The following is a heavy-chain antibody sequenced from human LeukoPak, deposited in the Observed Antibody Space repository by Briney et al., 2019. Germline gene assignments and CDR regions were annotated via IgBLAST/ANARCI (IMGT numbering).Heavy chain of an antibody. J-gene: IGHJ5*02. D-gene: IGHD6-13*01. Sequence: SETLSLTCTVSGGSISSYYWSWIRQPPGKGLEWIGYIYYSGSTNYNPSLKSRVTISVDTSKNQFSLKLSSVTAADTAVYYCARRGAAAGTGWFDPWGQGTLVTVSS. CDR3: ARRGAAAGTGWFDP. V-gene: IGHV4-59*01. CDR1: GGSISSYY. CDR2: IYYSGST.